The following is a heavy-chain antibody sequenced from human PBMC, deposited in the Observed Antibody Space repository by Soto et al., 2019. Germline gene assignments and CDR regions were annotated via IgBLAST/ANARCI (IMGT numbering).Heavy chain of an antibody. J-gene: IGHJ6*02. CDR1: GYTFTSYG. D-gene: IGHD6-13*01. CDR2: ISAYNGNT. V-gene: IGHV1-18*01. Sequence: ASVKVSCKASGYTFTSYGISCVRQAPGQGLEWMGWISAYNGNTNYAQKLQGRVTMTTDTSTSTAYMELRSLRSDDTAVYYCAGGSSSWYRGYYYYGMDVWGQGTTVNAP. CDR3: AGGSSSWYRGYYYYGMDV.